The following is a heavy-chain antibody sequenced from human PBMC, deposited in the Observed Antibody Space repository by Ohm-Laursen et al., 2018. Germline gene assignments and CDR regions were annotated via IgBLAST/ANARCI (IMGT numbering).Heavy chain of an antibody. CDR1: GGSISSYY. CDR2: IYYSGST. CDR3: ARVGYSSGWRYYYGMDV. Sequence: SETLSLTCTVSGGSISSYYWSWIRQPPGKGLEWIGYIYYSGSTNYNPSLKSRVTISVDTSKNQFSPKLSSVTAADTAVYYRARVGYSSGWRYYYGMDVWGQGTTVTVSS. D-gene: IGHD6-19*01. V-gene: IGHV4-59*01. J-gene: IGHJ6*02.